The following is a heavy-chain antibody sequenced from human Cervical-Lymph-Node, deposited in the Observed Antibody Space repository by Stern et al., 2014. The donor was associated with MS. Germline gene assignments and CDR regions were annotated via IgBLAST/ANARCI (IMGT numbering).Heavy chain of an antibody. V-gene: IGHV3-33*01. CDR3: ARAPRGVSDWYYYYGMDV. D-gene: IGHD3-10*01. J-gene: IGHJ6*02. Sequence: MQLVESGGGVVQPGTSLRLSCAASGFTFSGYGMHWVRQAPGKGLEWVAVIWYDGSNTNYADSVKGRFTISRDNSKDTLYLQMNSLRAEDTAVYYCARAPRGVSDWYYYYGMDVWGQGTTVTVSS. CDR2: IWYDGSNT. CDR1: GFTFSGYG.